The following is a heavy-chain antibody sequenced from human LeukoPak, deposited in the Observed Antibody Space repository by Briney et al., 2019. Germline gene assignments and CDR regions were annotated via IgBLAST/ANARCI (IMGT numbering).Heavy chain of an antibody. D-gene: IGHD3-22*01. Sequence: GGSLRLSCVASGFTFSSYAMSWVRQAPGPGLEWVSAISGSGGRTYYADSVKGRFTISRDNSKNTLYLQMNSLRAEDTAVYYCAKSITMIVVVMAAWGQGTLVTVSS. V-gene: IGHV3-23*01. J-gene: IGHJ5*02. CDR2: ISGSGGRT. CDR3: AKSITMIVVVMAA. CDR1: GFTFSSYA.